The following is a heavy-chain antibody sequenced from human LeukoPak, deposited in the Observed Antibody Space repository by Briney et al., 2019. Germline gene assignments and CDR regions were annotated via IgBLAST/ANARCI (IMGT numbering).Heavy chain of an antibody. V-gene: IGHV1-69*04. CDR2: IIPILGIA. CDR3: ARALEGLRFFDI. D-gene: IGHD5-12*01. CDR1: GGTFSSYA. Sequence: ASVKVSCKASGGTFSSYAISWVRQAPGQGREWMGRIIPILGIANYAQKFQGRVTITADKSTSTAYMELSSLRSEDTAVYYCARALEGLRFFDIWGQGTMVTVSS. J-gene: IGHJ3*02.